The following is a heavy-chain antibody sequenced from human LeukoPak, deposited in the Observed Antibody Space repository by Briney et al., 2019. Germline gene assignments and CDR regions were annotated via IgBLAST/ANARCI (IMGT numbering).Heavy chain of an antibody. Sequence: KTTETLCLTCAVSGGSISSGGYSWSWLRQPPGKGLEWIGYIYHSGSTYYNPSLKSRVTISVDRSKNQFSLKLGSVTAADTAVYYCARGHYDSSGYYYLKYWGQGTLVTVSS. CDR1: GGSISSGGYS. CDR2: IYHSGST. D-gene: IGHD3-22*01. J-gene: IGHJ4*02. CDR3: ARGHYDSSGYYYLKY. V-gene: IGHV4-30-2*01.